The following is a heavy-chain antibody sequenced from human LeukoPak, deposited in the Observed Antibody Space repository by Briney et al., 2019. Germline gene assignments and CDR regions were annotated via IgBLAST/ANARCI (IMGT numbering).Heavy chain of an antibody. Sequence: PGGTLRLSCAASGFTFSSYGMSWVRQAPGKGLEWVSAISGSGGSTYYADSVKGRFTISRDNSKNTLYLQMNSLRAEDTAVYYCARIYYGSGSFYNPFDYWGQGTLVTVSS. V-gene: IGHV3-23*01. CDR1: GFTFSSYG. CDR2: ISGSGGST. CDR3: ARIYYGSGSFYNPFDY. J-gene: IGHJ4*02. D-gene: IGHD3-10*01.